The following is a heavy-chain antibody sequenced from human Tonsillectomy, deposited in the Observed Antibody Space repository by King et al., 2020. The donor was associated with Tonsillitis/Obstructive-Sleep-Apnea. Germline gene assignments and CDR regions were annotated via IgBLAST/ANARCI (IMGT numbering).Heavy chain of an antibody. Sequence: QLVQSGAAVRKPGASVKVSCKASGYPFSGYYMHWVRQAPGQGLEWMGRISPNSGDIRYSQKFQGRISMTGDRSITTAFMELSRLRSDDTAVYFCARERDYYFDHWGQGSLVTVSS. CDR1: GYPFSGYY. CDR3: ARERDYYFDH. J-gene: IGHJ4*02. CDR2: ISPNSGDI. V-gene: IGHV1-2*06.